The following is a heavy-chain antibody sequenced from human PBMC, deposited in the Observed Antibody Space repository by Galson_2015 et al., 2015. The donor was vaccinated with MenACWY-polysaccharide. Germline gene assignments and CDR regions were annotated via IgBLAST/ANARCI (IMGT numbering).Heavy chain of an antibody. V-gene: IGHV4-39*01. CDR3: ARHAEWYSPWDY. CDR2: IYYSGST. D-gene: IGHD3-3*01. CDR1: GGSISSSSYY. Sequence: LSLTCTVSGGSISSSSYYWGWIRQPPGKGLEWIGSIYYSGSTYYNPSLKSRVTISVDTSKNQFSLKLSSVTAADTAVYYCARHAEWYSPWDYWGQGTLVTVSS. J-gene: IGHJ4*02.